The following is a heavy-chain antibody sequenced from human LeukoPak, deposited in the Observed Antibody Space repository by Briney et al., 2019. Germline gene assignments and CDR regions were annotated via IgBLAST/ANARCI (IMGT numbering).Heavy chain of an antibody. V-gene: IGHV3-7*01. D-gene: IGHD4-17*01. Sequence: QPGGSLRLSCAASGFSFSDYWMNWVRQAPGRGLEWVANIKEDGSEKYYVDSVKGRFTISRDSAENSIYLQMNSLRAEDTAVYYCARDYYGDYYFDYWGQGTLVTVSS. CDR1: GFSFSDYW. CDR2: IKEDGSEK. J-gene: IGHJ4*02. CDR3: ARDYYGDYYFDY.